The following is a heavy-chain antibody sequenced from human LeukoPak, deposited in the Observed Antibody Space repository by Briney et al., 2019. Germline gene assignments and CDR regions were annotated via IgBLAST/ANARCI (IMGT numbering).Heavy chain of an antibody. V-gene: IGHV3-30*02. CDR2: IRYDGSNK. CDR1: GFTFSSYG. J-gene: IGHJ4*02. CDR3: ARDLAAMADY. Sequence: PGGSLRLSCAASGFTFSSYGMHWVRQAPGKGLEWVAFIRYDGSNKYYADSVKGRFTISRDNAKNTLHLQTNSLRAEDTAVYYCARDLAAMADYWGQGTLVTVSS. D-gene: IGHD5-18*01.